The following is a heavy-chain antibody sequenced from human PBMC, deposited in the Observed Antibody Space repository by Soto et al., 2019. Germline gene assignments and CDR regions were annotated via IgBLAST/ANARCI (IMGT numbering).Heavy chain of an antibody. CDR1: GGSISSYY. CDR2: IYYSGST. Sequence: SETLSLTCTVSGGSISSYYWSWIRQPPGKGLEWIGYIYYSGSTNYNPSLKSRVTILVDTSKNQFSLKLSSVTAADTAVYYCARDSTLGYCTNGVCHSYYYMDVWGKGTTVTVSS. V-gene: IGHV4-59*01. J-gene: IGHJ6*03. D-gene: IGHD2-8*01. CDR3: ARDSTLGYCTNGVCHSYYYMDV.